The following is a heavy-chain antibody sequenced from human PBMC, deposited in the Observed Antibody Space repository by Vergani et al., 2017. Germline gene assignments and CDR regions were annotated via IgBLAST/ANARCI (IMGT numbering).Heavy chain of an antibody. CDR3: ARDIIENYTYGRSGD. D-gene: IGHD3-16*01. CDR2: FSAYNGNT. V-gene: IGHV1-18*01. J-gene: IGHJ1*01. Sequence: QVQLVQSGAEVKKPGASVKVSCKASGYTFSTYGISWVRQAPGQGLEWMGWFSAYNGNTNYPEKFQGRLTMTTDTSTRTAYMELRSLRSDDTAGYYCARDIIENYTYGRSGDWGPGTLVTVSS. CDR1: GYTFSTYG.